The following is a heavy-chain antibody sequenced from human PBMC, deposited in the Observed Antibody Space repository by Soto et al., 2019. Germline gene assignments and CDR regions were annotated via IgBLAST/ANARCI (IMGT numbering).Heavy chain of an antibody. CDR1: GFNFRSYG. D-gene: IGHD3-3*02. V-gene: IGHV3-33*01. CDR3: VRGFRADTTPWGVTNYHFEGLDV. CDR2: IWYDGSKK. J-gene: IGHJ6*02. Sequence: QVQLVESGGGAVHPGRSLRLSCAASGFNFRSYGMHWVRQAPGKGLEWEAAIWYDGSKKCYADSVQGRFTVSRDNSRDALDMQRNDLRADYTAVYYCVRGFRADTTPWGVTNYHFEGLDVRGQGTTVTVSS.